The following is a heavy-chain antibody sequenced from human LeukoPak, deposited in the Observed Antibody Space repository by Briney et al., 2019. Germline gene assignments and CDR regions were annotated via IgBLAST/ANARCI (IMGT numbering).Heavy chain of an antibody. Sequence: SETLSLTCTVSGGSISSYFWNWIRQTPGKGLEWIGYISYTGSTNYNPSLKSRVTISVDTSKSQFSLKLSSVTAADTAVYYCARADSGCFDYWGQGTLVTVSS. D-gene: IGHD6-19*01. CDR3: ARADSGCFDY. CDR2: ISYTGST. CDR1: GGSISSYF. V-gene: IGHV4-59*12. J-gene: IGHJ4*02.